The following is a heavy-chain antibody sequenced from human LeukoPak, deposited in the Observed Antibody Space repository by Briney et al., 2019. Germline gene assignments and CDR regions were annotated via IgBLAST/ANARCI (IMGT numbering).Heavy chain of an antibody. D-gene: IGHD7-27*01. J-gene: IGHJ4*02. CDR2: ISSSSSTI. V-gene: IGHV3-48*04. CDR1: GFTFSSYA. CDR3: ARDGETGDLDY. Sequence: GGSLRLSCAASGFTFSSYAMSWVRQAPGKGLEWVSYISSSSSTIYYADSVKGRFTISRDNAKNSLYLQMNSLRAEDTAVYYCARDGETGDLDYWGQGTLVTVSS.